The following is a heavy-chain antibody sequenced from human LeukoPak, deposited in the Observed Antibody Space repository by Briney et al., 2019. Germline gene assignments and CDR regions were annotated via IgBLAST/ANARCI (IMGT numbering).Heavy chain of an antibody. CDR3: ARVQRKDGWFDY. Sequence: SETLSLTCTVSGGSIGSTSYYWSWIRRPAGKGLEWIGRVYSSGNTNYNPSLKSRVTISLDTSKNQFSLKLSSVTAADSALYYCARVQRKDGWFDYWGQGTLVTVSS. V-gene: IGHV4-61*02. J-gene: IGHJ4*02. CDR1: GGSIGSTSYY. D-gene: IGHD5-24*01. CDR2: VYSSGNT.